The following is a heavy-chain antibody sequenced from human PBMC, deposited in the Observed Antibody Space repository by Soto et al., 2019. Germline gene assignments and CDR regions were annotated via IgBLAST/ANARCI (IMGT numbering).Heavy chain of an antibody. CDR1: GFTFSSYA. V-gene: IGHV3-23*01. D-gene: IGHD2-2*01. Sequence: SGGSLRLSCAASGFTFSSYAMSWVRQAPGKGLEWVSAISGSGGSTYYADSVKGRFTISRDNSKNTLYLQMNSLRAEDTAVYYCARDGIPVVPAAMFPWYFDLWGRDTLVTVSS. CDR3: ARDGIPVVPAAMFPWYFDL. CDR2: ISGSGGST. J-gene: IGHJ2*01.